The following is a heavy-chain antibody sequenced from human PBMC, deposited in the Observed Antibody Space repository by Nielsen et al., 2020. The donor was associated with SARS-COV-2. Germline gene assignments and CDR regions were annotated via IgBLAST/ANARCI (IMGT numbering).Heavy chain of an antibody. J-gene: IGHJ6*02. CDR2: IKPNNGYT. Sequence: ASVKVSCKASGYTFTTYDINWVRQATGQGPEWMGYIKPNNGYTGYAQKFQGRVTMTRDTSISTAYMELSSLTSEDTAVYYCARGPTYDYGDYAEFYYYYGMDVWGQGTTVTVSS. D-gene: IGHD4-17*01. V-gene: IGHV1-8*01. CDR1: GYTFTTYD. CDR3: ARGPTYDYGDYAEFYYYYGMDV.